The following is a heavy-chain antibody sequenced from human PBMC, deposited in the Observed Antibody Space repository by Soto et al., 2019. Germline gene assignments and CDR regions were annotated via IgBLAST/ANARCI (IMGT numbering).Heavy chain of an antibody. CDR2: VSGDNGHT. D-gene: IGHD2-15*01. CDR1: GYTFTTHG. V-gene: IGHV1-18*01. CDR3: ARDLGYCRSGTCYREWFEP. Sequence: QVQLVQSGAEVKKPGASVKVSCKASGYTFTTHGISWVRQATGQGLEWMGWVSGDNGHTNYAQSLQGRVTMTTDTSTKTAYMEQRSLRSDDTAVYYLARDLGYCRSGTCYREWFEPWGQGTLVTVSS. J-gene: IGHJ5*02.